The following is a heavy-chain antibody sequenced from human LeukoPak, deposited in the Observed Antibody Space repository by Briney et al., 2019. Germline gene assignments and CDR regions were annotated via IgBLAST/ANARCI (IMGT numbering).Heavy chain of an antibody. J-gene: IGHJ5*02. CDR1: AYSISSGYY. D-gene: IGHD3-16*02. Sequence: SETLSLTCTVSAYSISSGYYWSWIRQHPGKGLEWIGYIYYSGSTYYNPSLKSRVTISVDTSKNQFSLKLSSVTAADTAVYYCAREGGPEYDYVWGSYRSALDPWGQGTLVTVSS. CDR3: AREGGPEYDYVWGSYRSALDP. V-gene: IGHV4-31*03. CDR2: IYYSGST.